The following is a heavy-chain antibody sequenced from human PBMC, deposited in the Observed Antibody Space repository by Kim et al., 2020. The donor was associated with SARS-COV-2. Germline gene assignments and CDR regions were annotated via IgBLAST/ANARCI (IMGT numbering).Heavy chain of an antibody. CDR1: GGTFSSYA. CDR3: ARDLTLMVRDYYYGMDV. Sequence: SVKVSCKASGGTFSSYAISWVRQAPGQGLEWMGGIIPIFGTANYAQKFQGRVTITADESTSTAYMELSSLRSEDTAVYYCARDLTLMVRDYYYGMDVWGQGTTVTVSS. J-gene: IGHJ6*02. D-gene: IGHD5-18*01. V-gene: IGHV1-69*13. CDR2: IIPIFGTA.